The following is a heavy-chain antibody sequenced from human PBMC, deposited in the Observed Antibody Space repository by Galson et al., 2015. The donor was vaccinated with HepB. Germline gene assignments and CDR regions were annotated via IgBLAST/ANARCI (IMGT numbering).Heavy chain of an antibody. Sequence: SVKVSCKASGYTFTIQWVRQAPGQGLEWMGIINPSSGSTSYAQRFQGRVTMTSDTSTSTVYMELNSLRSEDTAVYYCAREVDGSSYNFDWGQGTLVTVSS. CDR1: GYTFT. J-gene: IGHJ4*02. CDR3: AREVDGSSYNFD. V-gene: IGHV1-46*03. D-gene: IGHD5-24*01. CDR2: INPSSGST.